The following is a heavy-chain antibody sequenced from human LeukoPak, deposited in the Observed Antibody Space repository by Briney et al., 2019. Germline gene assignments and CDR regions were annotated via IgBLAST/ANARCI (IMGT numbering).Heavy chain of an antibody. CDR2: ISSNGGST. D-gene: IGHD1-26*01. J-gene: IGHJ4*02. Sequence: GGSLRLSCAASGFTFSTYAMHWVRQAPGKGLEYVSAISSNGGSTYYANSVKGRFTISRDNSKNTLYLQMNSLRAEDTAVYYCAKDSGSYYGLKDYWGQGTLVTVSS. CDR1: GFTFSTYA. CDR3: AKDSGSYYGLKDY. V-gene: IGHV3-64*01.